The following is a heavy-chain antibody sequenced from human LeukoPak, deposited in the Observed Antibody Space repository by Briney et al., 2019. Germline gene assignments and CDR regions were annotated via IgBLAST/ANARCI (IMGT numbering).Heavy chain of an antibody. V-gene: IGHV4-4*07. CDR3: ARGTGAVAGHPDAFDI. Sequence: SETLSLTCTVSGGSISSYYWSWIRQPAGKGLEWIGRIYTSGSTNYNPSLKSRVTMSVDTSKNQFSLKLSSVTAAETAVYYCARGTGAVAGHPDAFDIWGQGTMVTVSS. D-gene: IGHD6-19*01. J-gene: IGHJ3*02. CDR1: GGSISSYY. CDR2: IYTSGST.